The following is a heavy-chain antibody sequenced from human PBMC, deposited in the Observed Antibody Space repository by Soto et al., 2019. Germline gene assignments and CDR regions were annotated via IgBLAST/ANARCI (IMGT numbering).Heavy chain of an antibody. V-gene: IGHV3-15*01. CDR3: TTDLWRIAVVVGSTGYFNP. CDR1: GVTFINYV. CDR2: IKSKSDGGTT. J-gene: IGHJ5*02. D-gene: IGHD2-15*01. Sequence: VVSQSLSCAASGVTFINYVVSWVSHTPGKGLDWFGRIKSKSDGGTTEYAAPVRGRFTISRDDLKNTLYLQMNSLKTEDTAVYYCTTDLWRIAVVVGSTGYFNPWGQGTPVTVPQ.